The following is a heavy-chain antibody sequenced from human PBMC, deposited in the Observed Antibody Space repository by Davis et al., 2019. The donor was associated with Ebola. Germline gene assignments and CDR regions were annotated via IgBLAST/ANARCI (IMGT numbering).Heavy chain of an antibody. CDR1: GFNFSHYA. Sequence: GESLKISCAVSGFNFSHYAMSWVRQAPGKRLEWVACISGSGKTTYYADSVEGRFNISRDNSKNTLSLLMNSVRGEDSAVYYCAKDKGFWVPPDWFGPWGQGVQVTVSS. CDR3: AKDKGFWVPPDWFGP. J-gene: IGHJ5*02. D-gene: IGHD3-16*01. CDR2: ISGSGKTT. V-gene: IGHV3-23*01.